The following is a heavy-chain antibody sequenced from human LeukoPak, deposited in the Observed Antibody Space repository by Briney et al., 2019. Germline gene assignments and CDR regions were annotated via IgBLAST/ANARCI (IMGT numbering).Heavy chain of an antibody. Sequence: PSETLSLTCAVYGGSFSDYSWSWIRQPPGKGLEWIGEINHSGGTKHNPSLKSRVTISVDTSKNQFSLKLSSVTAADTAVYYCARGGLIAARPPYYFDYWGQGTLVTVSS. CDR3: ARGGLIAARPPYYFDY. V-gene: IGHV4-34*01. J-gene: IGHJ4*02. CDR1: GGSFSDYS. CDR2: INHSGGT. D-gene: IGHD6-6*01.